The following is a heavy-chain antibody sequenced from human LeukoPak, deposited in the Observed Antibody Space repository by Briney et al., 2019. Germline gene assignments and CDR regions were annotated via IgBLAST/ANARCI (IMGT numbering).Heavy chain of an antibody. CDR1: GCTFSSYA. CDR2: IIPIFGTA. D-gene: IGHD3-22*01. V-gene: IGHV1-69*05. CDR3: ASWDYYDSSGYQGYFDY. Sequence: SVNVAFMAAGCTFSSYAISWVRQAPGRGREWMGRIIPIFGTANYAQKFQGRVTITTDESTSTAYMELSSLRSEDTAVYYCASWDYYDSSGYQGYFDYWGQGTLVTVSS. J-gene: IGHJ4*02.